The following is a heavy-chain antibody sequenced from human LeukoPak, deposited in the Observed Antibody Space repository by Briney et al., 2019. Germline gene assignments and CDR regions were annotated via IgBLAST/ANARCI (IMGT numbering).Heavy chain of an antibody. CDR1: GYTFTINH. CDR2: INPSGDST. CDR3: AKLATSDTGETY. D-gene: IGHD3-16*01. J-gene: IGHJ4*02. Sequence: ASVKVSCKASGYTFTINHIHWVRQAPGQGLEWMGVINPSGDSTTYAQNFQGRVTMTRDTSTSTVYMELRSLRSEDTAIYYCAKLATSDTGETYWGQGTLVTVST. V-gene: IGHV1-46*01.